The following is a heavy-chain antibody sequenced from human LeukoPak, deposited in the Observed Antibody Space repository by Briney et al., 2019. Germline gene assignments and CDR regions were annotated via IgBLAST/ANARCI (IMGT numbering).Heavy chain of an antibody. CDR2: YYYSGST. J-gene: IGHJ4*02. CDR3: ARADVYYGSGSYILPYFDY. CDR1: GVSISSGGYY. D-gene: IGHD3-10*01. V-gene: IGHV4-31*03. Sequence: SQTLSLSCTVSGVSISSGGYYWGWNGPHPGQGLEWFVSYYYSGSTYYNPSLKSRVTISVDTSKNQFSLKLSSVTAADTAVYYCARADVYYGSGSYILPYFDYWGQGTLVTVSS.